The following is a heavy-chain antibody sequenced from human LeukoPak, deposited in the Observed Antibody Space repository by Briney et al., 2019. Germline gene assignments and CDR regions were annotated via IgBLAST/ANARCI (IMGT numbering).Heavy chain of an antibody. Sequence: SETLSLTCTVSGGSISSYYWSWIRQPPGKGLEWIGYIYYSGSTNYNPSLKSRVTISVDTSKNQFSLKLSSVTAADTAVYYCARVRLSGWYGANFDYWGQGTLVTVSS. D-gene: IGHD6-19*01. CDR1: GGSISSYY. CDR2: IYYSGST. J-gene: IGHJ4*02. CDR3: ARVRLSGWYGANFDY. V-gene: IGHV4-59*01.